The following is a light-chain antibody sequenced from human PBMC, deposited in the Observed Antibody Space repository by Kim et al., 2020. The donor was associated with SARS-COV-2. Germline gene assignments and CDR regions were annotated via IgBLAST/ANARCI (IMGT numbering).Light chain of an antibody. CDR3: QSYDNSLSGYV. Sequence: RVTNSCTGSISNIGAGYDVHWYQQRPATAPKLLIYGNSNRPSGVPDRFSGSKSDTSASLAITGLQAEDEADYYCQSYDNSLSGYVFGSGTKVTVL. CDR2: GNS. V-gene: IGLV1-40*01. CDR1: ISNIGAGYD. J-gene: IGLJ1*01.